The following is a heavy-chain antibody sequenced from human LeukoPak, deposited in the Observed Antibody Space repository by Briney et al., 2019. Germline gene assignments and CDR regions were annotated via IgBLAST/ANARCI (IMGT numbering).Heavy chain of an antibody. Sequence: PETLSLTCTVSGGSLSSYYWSWVPQTPGEGLEWIGHIYYSGSTNYNPSLKSRVTISVDTSKNQFSLKLSSVTAADTAVYYCARDRVVNFWSGYYYYYYGMDVWGQGTTVTVSS. CDR3: ARDRVVNFWSGYYYYYYGMDV. CDR1: GGSLSSYY. V-gene: IGHV4-59*01. D-gene: IGHD3-3*01. CDR2: IYYSGST. J-gene: IGHJ6*02.